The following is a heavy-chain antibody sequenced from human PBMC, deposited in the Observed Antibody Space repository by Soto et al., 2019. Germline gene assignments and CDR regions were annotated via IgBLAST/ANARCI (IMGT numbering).Heavy chain of an antibody. Sequence: GGSLRLSCAASRFTFSSYDMHWVRQAPGKGLEWVSAIGTAGDTYYPGSVKGRFTISRENAKNSLYLQMNSLRAGDTAVYYCARALAYCGSTSCYYYYGMDVWGQGTTVTVSS. V-gene: IGHV3-13*01. CDR2: IGTAGDT. CDR1: RFTFSSYD. J-gene: IGHJ6*02. CDR3: ARALAYCGSTSCYYYYGMDV. D-gene: IGHD2-2*01.